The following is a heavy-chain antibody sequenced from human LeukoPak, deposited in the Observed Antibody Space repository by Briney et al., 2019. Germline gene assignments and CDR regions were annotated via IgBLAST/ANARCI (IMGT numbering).Heavy chain of an antibody. J-gene: IGHJ6*03. Sequence: SETLSLTCTVSGGSISSYYWSWIRQPAGKGLEWIGRIYTSGSTNYNPSLKSRVTMSVDTSKNQFSLKLSSVTAADTAVYYCAREGAPGVEVPVYYYYYMDVWGKGTTVTVSS. CDR1: GGSISSYY. V-gene: IGHV4-4*07. D-gene: IGHD2-2*01. CDR3: AREGAPGVEVPVYYYYYMDV. CDR2: IYTSGST.